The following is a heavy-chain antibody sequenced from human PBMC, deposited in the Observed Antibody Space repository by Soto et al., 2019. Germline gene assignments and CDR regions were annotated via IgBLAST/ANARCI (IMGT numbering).Heavy chain of an antibody. J-gene: IGHJ5*02. CDR3: ARHTSSSRWERPSWFDP. CDR2: IYYSGTT. D-gene: IGHD1-26*01. V-gene: IGHV4-39*01. Sequence: QLQLQESGPGLVKPSETLSLTCTVSGGSISSSSHFWGWVRQPPGKGLEWIGTIYYSGTTFYNPSLKSRLIISVDTSKNQFSLNLSSVTAADTAVYYCARHTSSSRWERPSWFDPWGQGTLVTVSS. CDR1: GGSISSSSHF.